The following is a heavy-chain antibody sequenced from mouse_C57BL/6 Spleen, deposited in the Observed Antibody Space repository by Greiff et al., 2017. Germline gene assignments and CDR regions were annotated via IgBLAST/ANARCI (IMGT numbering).Heavy chain of an antibody. V-gene: IGHV1-69*01. CDR2: IDPSDSYT. Sequence: QVQLQQPGAELVMPGASVKLSCKASGYTFNSYWMHWVKQRPGQGLEWIGEIDPSDSYTNYNHKFKGKSTLTVDKSSSPAYMQLSSLTSEDSAVYYFAISDFDYWGQGTTLTVSS. CDR1: GYTFNSYW. CDR3: AISDFDY. J-gene: IGHJ2*01.